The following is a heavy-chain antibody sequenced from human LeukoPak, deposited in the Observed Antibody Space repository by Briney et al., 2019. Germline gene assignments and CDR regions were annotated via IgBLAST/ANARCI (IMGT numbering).Heavy chain of an antibody. J-gene: IGHJ6*02. V-gene: IGHV3-7*01. CDR2: IKQDGSEK. CDR3: ARMVRGKYYYGMDV. CDR1: GFTFSSYW. Sequence: PGGSLRLSCAASGFTFSSYWMSWVRQAPGKGLEWVANIKQDGSEKYYVDSVKGRFTISGDNAKNSLYLQMNSLRAEDTAVYYCARMVRGKYYYGMDVWGQGTTVTVSS. D-gene: IGHD3-10*01.